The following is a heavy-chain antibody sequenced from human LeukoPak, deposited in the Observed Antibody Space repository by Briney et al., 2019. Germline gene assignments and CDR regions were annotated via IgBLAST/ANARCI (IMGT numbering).Heavy chain of an antibody. Sequence: ASVTVSFKASGYTFTDHYMHWVRQPPGQGLDWMGLINPNRGGTNYAQKFQGRVTMTRDTSISTAYMELSRLRSDDTAVYYCARGGIFVEVLRFLEWTMQGNWFDPWGQGTLVTVSS. CDR3: ARGGIFVEVLRFLEWTMQGNWFDP. V-gene: IGHV1-2*02. CDR2: INPNRGGT. CDR1: GYTFTDHY. J-gene: IGHJ5*02. D-gene: IGHD3-3*01.